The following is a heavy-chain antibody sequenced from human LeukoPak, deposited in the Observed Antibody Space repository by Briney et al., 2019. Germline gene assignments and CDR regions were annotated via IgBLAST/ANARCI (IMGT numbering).Heavy chain of an antibody. J-gene: IGHJ4*02. Sequence: PGGSLRLSCAASGFTFSSYSMSWVRQAPGKGLEWVSAISGSGSSTYYADSVKGRFTISRDNSKNTLYLQMNSLRAEDTAVYYCARVYIAAADDGAGYWGQGTLVTVSS. CDR2: ISGSGSST. CDR1: GFTFSSYS. CDR3: ARVYIAAADDGAGY. D-gene: IGHD6-13*01. V-gene: IGHV3-23*01.